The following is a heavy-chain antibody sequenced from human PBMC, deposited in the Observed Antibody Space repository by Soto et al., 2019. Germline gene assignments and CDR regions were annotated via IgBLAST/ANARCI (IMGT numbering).Heavy chain of an antibody. CDR3: VKDSYADFHRVLSTAEYFFDY. CDR2: ITWNSGKI. CDR1: GFTFEDFA. J-gene: IGHJ4*01. Sequence: SLSLSCPAPGFTFEDFAMHLVRQGPGRGLEWVSGITWNSGKIAYADSVKGRFTIARDDDNNSLYLQMNSLRPEDTALYYCVKDSYADFHRVLSTAEYFFDYWGHGTLVTVSS. V-gene: IGHV3-9*01. D-gene: IGHD2-15*01.